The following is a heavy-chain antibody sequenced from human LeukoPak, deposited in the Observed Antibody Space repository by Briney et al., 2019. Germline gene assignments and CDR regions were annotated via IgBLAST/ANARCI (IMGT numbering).Heavy chain of an antibody. V-gene: IGHV3-74*01. CDR1: GFIFRNDW. J-gene: IGHJ4*02. CDR2: IKTVGTSI. D-gene: IGHD1-26*01. Sequence: GGSLRLSCGASGFIFRNDWMHWVRQAPGKGLVWLSGIKTVGTSIGYADSVKGRFTISRDNAKNTLYLEANSLRAEDTAVYYCVRDGAGSTPFDYWGQGTLVTVSS. CDR3: VRDGAGSTPFDY.